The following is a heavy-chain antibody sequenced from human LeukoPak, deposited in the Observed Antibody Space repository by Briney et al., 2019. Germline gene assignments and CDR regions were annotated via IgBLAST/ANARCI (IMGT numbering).Heavy chain of an antibody. CDR1: GGTFTGYY. Sequence: ASVKVSCKASGGTFTGYYMHWVRQAPGQGLEWMGWINSNSGGTNYAQKFQGWVTMTRDTSISTAYMELSRLRSDDTAVYYCARAPFSSLAYYFDYWGQGTLVTVSS. CDR3: ARAPFSSLAYYFDY. CDR2: INSNSGGT. D-gene: IGHD3-3*02. V-gene: IGHV1-2*04. J-gene: IGHJ4*02.